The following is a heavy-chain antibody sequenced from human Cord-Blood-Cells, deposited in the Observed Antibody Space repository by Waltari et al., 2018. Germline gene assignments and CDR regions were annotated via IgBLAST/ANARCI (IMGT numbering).Heavy chain of an antibody. Sequence: EVQLVESGGGLVKPGRSLRLSCTASGFTFGDYAMSWFRQAPGKGLEWVGFIRSKAYGGTTEYAASVKGRFTISRDDSKSIAYLQMNSLKTEDTAVYYCTRIGYCSSTSCYKVDYWGQGTLVTVFS. J-gene: IGHJ4*02. V-gene: IGHV3-49*05. CDR3: TRIGYCSSTSCYKVDY. CDR2: IRSKAYGGTT. D-gene: IGHD2-2*02. CDR1: GFTFGDYA.